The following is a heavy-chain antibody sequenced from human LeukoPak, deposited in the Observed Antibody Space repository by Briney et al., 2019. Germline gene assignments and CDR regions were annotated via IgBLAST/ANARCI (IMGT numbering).Heavy chain of an antibody. Sequence: PGGSLRLSCAASGFTFSNAWMSWVRQAPGKGLEWVGRIKSKTDGGTTDYAAPVKGRFTISRDDSKNTLYLQMNSLKTEDTAVYYCTRALIVGGNSAYFDYWGQGTLVTVSS. CDR3: TRALIVGGNSAYFDY. J-gene: IGHJ4*02. D-gene: IGHD4-23*01. CDR2: IKSKTDGGTT. V-gene: IGHV3-15*01. CDR1: GFTFSNAW.